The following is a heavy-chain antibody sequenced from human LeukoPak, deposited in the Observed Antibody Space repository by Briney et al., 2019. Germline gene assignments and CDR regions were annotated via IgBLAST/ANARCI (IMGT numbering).Heavy chain of an antibody. J-gene: IGHJ4*02. D-gene: IGHD6-13*01. CDR3: ASSGLSSSSPQSPFDY. CDR1: GFTVSSNY. Sequence: TGGSLRLSCAASGFTVSSNYMNWVRQAPGKGLEWVSVIYSGGSTYYADSVKGRFTISRDNSKNTLYLQMNSLRAEDTAVYYCASSGLSSSSPQSPFDYWGQGTLVTVSS. CDR2: IYSGGST. V-gene: IGHV3-53*01.